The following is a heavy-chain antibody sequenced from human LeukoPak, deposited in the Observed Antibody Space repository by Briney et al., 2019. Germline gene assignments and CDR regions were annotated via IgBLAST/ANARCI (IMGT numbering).Heavy chain of an antibody. J-gene: IGHJ4*02. D-gene: IGHD6-19*01. V-gene: IGHV4-34*01. Sequence: SETLSLTCAVYGGSFSGYYWSWIRQPPGKGLEWIGEINHSGSTNYNPSPKSRVTISVDTSKNQFSLRLSSVTAADTAVYYCARRYSSGWSDYFDYWGQGTLVTVSS. CDR1: GGSFSGYY. CDR2: INHSGST. CDR3: ARRYSSGWSDYFDY.